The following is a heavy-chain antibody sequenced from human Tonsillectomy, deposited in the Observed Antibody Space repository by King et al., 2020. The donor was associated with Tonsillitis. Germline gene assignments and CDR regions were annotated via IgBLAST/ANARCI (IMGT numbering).Heavy chain of an antibody. V-gene: IGHV4-59*02. CDR3: ARGRWDFPY. D-gene: IGHD1-26*01. CDR2: IFYIGSSGST. J-gene: IGHJ4*02. CDR1: GVSVSGYY. Sequence: VQLQESGPGLVKPSETLSLTCTVSGVSVSGYYWSWIRQPPGKGLEWMGYIFYIGSSGSTNSHPSLKSRVTISVDTSKNQVSLRVTSVTDADTAVYFWARGRWDFPYWGQGILVTVSS.